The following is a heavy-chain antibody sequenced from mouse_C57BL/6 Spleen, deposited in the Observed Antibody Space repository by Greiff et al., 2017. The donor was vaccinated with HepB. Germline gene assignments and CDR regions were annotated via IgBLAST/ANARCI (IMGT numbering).Heavy chain of an antibody. Sequence: VQLQQPGAELVMPGASVKLSCKASGYTFTSYWLHWVKQRPGQGLEWIGEIEPSDSYTNYNQKFKGKSTLTVDKSSSTAYMQLSILTSEDSAVYYCARYYDYPYWYFDVWGTGTTVTVSS. J-gene: IGHJ1*03. CDR1: GYTFTSYW. V-gene: IGHV1-69*01. D-gene: IGHD2-4*01. CDR2: IEPSDSYT. CDR3: ARYYDYPYWYFDV.